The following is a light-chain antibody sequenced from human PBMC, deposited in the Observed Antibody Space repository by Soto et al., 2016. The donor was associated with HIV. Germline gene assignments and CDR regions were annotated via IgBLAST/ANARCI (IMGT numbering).Light chain of an antibody. Sequence: DIQMTQSPSSLSAFVGDRVTLTCRASQAISNSLAWYQQRPGRAPKLVVYAASTLRSLVPSRFSGSGSGSDYTLTITNLQPEDFATYYCQRYYDVPYSFGLGTRLEI. CDR2: AAS. J-gene: IGKJ2*03. CDR3: QRYYDVPYS. CDR1: QAISNS. V-gene: IGKV1-NL1*01.